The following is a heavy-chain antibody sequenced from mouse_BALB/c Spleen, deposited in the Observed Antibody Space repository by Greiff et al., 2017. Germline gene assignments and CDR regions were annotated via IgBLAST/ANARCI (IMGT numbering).Heavy chain of an antibody. Sequence: EVNVVESGGGLVQPGGSRKLSCAASGFTFSSFGMHWVRQAPEKGLEWVAYISSGSSTIYYADTVKGRFTISRDNPKNTLFLQMTSLRSEDTAMYYCARWGITALDYWGQGTTVTVSA. D-gene: IGHD1-2*01. V-gene: IGHV5-17*02. CDR1: GFTFSSFG. CDR2: ISSGSSTI. J-gene: IGHJ2*01. CDR3: ARWGITALDY.